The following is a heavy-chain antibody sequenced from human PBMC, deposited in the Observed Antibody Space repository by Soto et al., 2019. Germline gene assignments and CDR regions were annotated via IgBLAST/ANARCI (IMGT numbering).Heavy chain of an antibody. D-gene: IGHD1-26*01. CDR1: GFPFSDLY. J-gene: IGHJ5*02. Sequence: EVPVVGSGGGLVQPGGSLRLSCAASGFPFSDLYIDWVRQAPGKGLEWVARIRNKANYYTTDYAASVKGRFTISRDDSKNSVYLQMNSLKPEDTAVYYCLIVGGTRTWGQGTLVSVSS. V-gene: IGHV3-72*01. CDR2: IRNKANYYTT. CDR3: LIVGGTRT.